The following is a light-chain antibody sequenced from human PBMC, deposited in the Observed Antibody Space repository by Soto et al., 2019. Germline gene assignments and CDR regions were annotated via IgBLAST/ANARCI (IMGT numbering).Light chain of an antibody. CDR2: KAS. CDR3: QQYYSYPWT. Sequence: DIQMTQSPSTLSASVGDIVTITCLASQSISSWLAWYQQKPGKAPKLLIYKASSLESGVPSRFSGSGSGTDFTLTISCLQSEDFATYYCQQYYSYPWTFGQGTKVDI. V-gene: IGKV1-5*03. J-gene: IGKJ1*01. CDR1: QSISSW.